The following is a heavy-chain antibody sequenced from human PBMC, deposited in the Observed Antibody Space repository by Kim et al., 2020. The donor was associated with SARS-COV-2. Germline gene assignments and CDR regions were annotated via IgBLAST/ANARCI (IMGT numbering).Heavy chain of an antibody. Sequence: GGSLRLSCAASGFVFSSYEMTWVRQAPGKGLEWVAFISDNGLTSYYADAVKVRFGISRDNAKKSVYLQMNSLRAEDTAVYYCARDYSYYDSRRKCFLAGVDNGGRGTLVNVPS. J-gene: IGHJ4*02. D-gene: IGHD3-10*01. V-gene: IGHV3-48*03. CDR3: ARDYSYYDSRRKCFLAGVDN. CDR1: GFVFSSYE. CDR2: ISDNGLTS.